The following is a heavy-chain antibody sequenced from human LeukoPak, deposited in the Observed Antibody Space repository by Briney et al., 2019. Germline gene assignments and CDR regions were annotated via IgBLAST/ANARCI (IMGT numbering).Heavy chain of an antibody. Sequence: SETLSLTCTVSGGSISSYYWSWIRQPPGKGLEWIGYIYYSGSTNYNPSLKSRVTISVDTSKNQFSLKLSSVTAADTAVYYCASSIAAAGPFDYWGQGTLVTVPS. CDR3: ASSIAAAGPFDY. D-gene: IGHD6-13*01. J-gene: IGHJ4*02. CDR2: IYYSGST. V-gene: IGHV4-59*08. CDR1: GGSISSYY.